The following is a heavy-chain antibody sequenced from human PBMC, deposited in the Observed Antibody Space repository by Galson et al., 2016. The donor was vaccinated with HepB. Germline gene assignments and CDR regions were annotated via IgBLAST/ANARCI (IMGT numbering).Heavy chain of an antibody. CDR2: VFPGDSDV. CDR1: GYNFINYW. Sequence: QSGAEVKKPGESLRISCKASGYNFINYWIGWVRQMPGKGLEWMGIVFPGDSDVRYSPSFQGQATISADKSINTAYLQWSSLQASDSAIYYCARTETSVAGDYLYYGMDFWGKGTTVTVSS. D-gene: IGHD6-19*01. V-gene: IGHV5-51*01. J-gene: IGHJ6*04. CDR3: ARTETSVAGDYLYYGMDF.